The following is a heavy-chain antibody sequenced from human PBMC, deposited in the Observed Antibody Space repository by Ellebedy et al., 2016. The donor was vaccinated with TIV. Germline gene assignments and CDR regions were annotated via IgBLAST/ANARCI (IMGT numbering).Heavy chain of an antibody. D-gene: IGHD3-3*01. J-gene: IGHJ4*02. Sequence: GGSLRLXXKGSGYSFTLFWIGWVRQMPGKGLEWMGITQPGDSDTRYSPSSQGRVTISADESISTAYLQWSSLQASDTAVYYCARGYDFWTGYRFDYWGQGTLVTVSS. CDR1: GYSFTLFW. V-gene: IGHV5-51*01. CDR3: ARGYDFWTGYRFDY. CDR2: TQPGDSDT.